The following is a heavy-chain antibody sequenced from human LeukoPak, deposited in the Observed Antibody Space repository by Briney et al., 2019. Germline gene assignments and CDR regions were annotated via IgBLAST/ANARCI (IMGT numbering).Heavy chain of an antibody. CDR2: INPNNGDT. CDR3: AREDCGGDCSLHYYHMDV. J-gene: IGHJ6*03. Sequence: ASVKVSCKASGSTFTGYYIHWERQAPGQGLEWMGWINPNNGDTNCAQKFQDRVTMTRDTSISTAYMELSRLTSDDTAVYYCAREDCGGDCSLHYYHMDVWGKGTTVTVSS. D-gene: IGHD2-21*02. V-gene: IGHV1-2*02. CDR1: GSTFTGYY.